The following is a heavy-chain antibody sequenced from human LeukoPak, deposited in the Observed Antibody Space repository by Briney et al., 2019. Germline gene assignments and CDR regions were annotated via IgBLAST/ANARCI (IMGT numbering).Heavy chain of an antibody. V-gene: IGHV1-69*04. J-gene: IGHJ4*02. D-gene: IGHD6-13*01. CDR1: GGTFSSYA. Sequence: ASVKASCKASGGTFSSYAISWVRQAPGQGLEWMGRIIPTLGIANYAQKFQGRVTITADKSTSTAYMELSSLRSEDTAVYYCARDSSSWSYSDYWGQGTLVTVSS. CDR3: ARDSSSWSYSDY. CDR2: IIPTLGIA.